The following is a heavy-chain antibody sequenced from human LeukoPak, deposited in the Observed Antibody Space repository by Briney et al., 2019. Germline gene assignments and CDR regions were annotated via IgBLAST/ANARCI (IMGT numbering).Heavy chain of an antibody. J-gene: IGHJ6*02. CDR2: INHSGST. D-gene: IGHD1-26*01. Sequence: SETLSLTCAVYGGSFSGYYWSWIRQPPGKGLEWIGEINHSGSTNYNPSLKSRVTISVDTSKNQFSLKLSSVTAADTAVYYCAGAVSGSYRFRYGMDVWGQGTTVTVSS. CDR1: GGSFSGYY. CDR3: AGAVSGSYRFRYGMDV. V-gene: IGHV4-34*01.